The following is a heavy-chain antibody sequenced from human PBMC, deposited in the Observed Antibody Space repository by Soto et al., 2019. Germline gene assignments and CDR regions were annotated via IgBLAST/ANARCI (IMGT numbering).Heavy chain of an antibody. V-gene: IGHV4-30-4*01. D-gene: IGHD3-10*01. J-gene: IGHJ4*02. Sequence: SETLSLTCTVSGDSISSNNNYWSWIRQPPGEGLEWIGFISYSGTTSYSPSLKSRVAISLDTSKNQFSLKLSSVTAADTAVYYCARYGTGSYYPTTFDYWGQGTLVTVSS. CDR2: ISYSGTT. CDR3: ARYGTGSYYPTTFDY. CDR1: GDSISSNNNY.